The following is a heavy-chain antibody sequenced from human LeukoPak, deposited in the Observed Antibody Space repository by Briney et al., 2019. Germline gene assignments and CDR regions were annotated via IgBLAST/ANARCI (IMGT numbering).Heavy chain of an antibody. J-gene: IGHJ6*02. CDR1: GGSISSYY. CDR2: IYYSGST. D-gene: IGHD2-2*01. Sequence: SETLSLTCTVSGGSISSYYRSWIRQPPGKGLEWIGYIYYSGSTNYNPSLKSRVTISVDTSKNQFSLKLSSVTAADTAVCYCARLSVYCSSTSCYDYYYGMDVWGQGTTVTVSS. CDR3: ARLSVYCSSTSCYDYYYGMDV. V-gene: IGHV4-59*01.